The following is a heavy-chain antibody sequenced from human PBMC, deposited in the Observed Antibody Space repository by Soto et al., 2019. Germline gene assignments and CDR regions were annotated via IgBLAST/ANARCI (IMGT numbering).Heavy chain of an antibody. J-gene: IGHJ5*02. D-gene: IGHD3-22*01. CDR3: AASDGYWAGS. CDR2: LCYSGST. Sequence: SETKSLTCTVSGGSVTSTNFFWSWIRQTTGEGLEWIASLCYSGSTSYNPSLKGRVTISVDTSKNQFSLHLNSVAAADTAVYFCAASDGYWAGSWGQGT. V-gene: IGHV4-61*01. CDR1: GGSVTSTNFF.